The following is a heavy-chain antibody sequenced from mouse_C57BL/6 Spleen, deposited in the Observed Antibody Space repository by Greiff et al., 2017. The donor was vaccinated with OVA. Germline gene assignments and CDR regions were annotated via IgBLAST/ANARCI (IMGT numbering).Heavy chain of an antibody. V-gene: IGHV1-4*01. Sequence: QVQLQQSGAELARPGASVKMSCKASGYTFTSYTMHWVKQRPGQGLEWIGYINPSSGYTKYNQKFKDKATLTADKSSSTAYMQLSSLTSEDSAVYYCARGNDYESAMDYWGQGTSVTVSS. J-gene: IGHJ4*01. CDR3: ARGNDYESAMDY. D-gene: IGHD2-4*01. CDR2: INPSSGYT. CDR1: GYTFTSYT.